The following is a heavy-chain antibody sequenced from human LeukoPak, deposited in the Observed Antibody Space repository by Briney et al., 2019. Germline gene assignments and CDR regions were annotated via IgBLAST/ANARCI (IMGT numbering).Heavy chain of an antibody. D-gene: IGHD6-13*01. Sequence: GGSLRLSCVASGFTFSGYGMTWVRQAPGKGLEWVSSLTGSGDNTYYADSVKGRFTISRDNSRKTLYLQMNSLTVGDTAVYYCAKNNDIIAVSGRPDYWGQGTLVAASS. CDR3: AKNNDIIAVSGRPDY. V-gene: IGHV3-23*01. CDR2: LTGSGDNT. J-gene: IGHJ4*02. CDR1: GFTFSGYG.